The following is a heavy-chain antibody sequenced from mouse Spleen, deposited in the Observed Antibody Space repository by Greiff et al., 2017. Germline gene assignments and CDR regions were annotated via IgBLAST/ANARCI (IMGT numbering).Heavy chain of an antibody. V-gene: IGHV5-12*02. CDR3: ARGGLRRYFDV. CDR2: ISNGGGST. Sequence: EVQRVESGGGLVQPGGSLKLSCATSGFTFSDYYMYWVRQTPEKRLEWVAYISNGGGSTYYPDTVKGRFTISRDNAKNTLYLQMSRLKSEDTAMYYCARGGLRRYFDVWGAGTTVTVSS. J-gene: IGHJ1*01. D-gene: IGHD2-4*01. CDR1: GFTFSDYY.